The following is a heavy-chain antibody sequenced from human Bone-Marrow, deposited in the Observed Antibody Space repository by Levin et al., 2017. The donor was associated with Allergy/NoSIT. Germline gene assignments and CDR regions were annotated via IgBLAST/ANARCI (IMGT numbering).Heavy chain of an antibody. J-gene: IGHJ4*02. CDR3: ARDSYGQGGHFYRILDY. V-gene: IGHV4-59*01. CDR2: VYYSGVT. Sequence: SETLSLTCTVSGDSMSGYYWSWIRQTPGKGLEWIGYVYYSGVTNYNPSLKSRVTVSVDTSKKQFSLKLNSVTAADTAVYFCARDSYGQGGHFYRILDYWGQGALVTVSS. CDR1: GDSMSGYY. D-gene: IGHD1-14*01.